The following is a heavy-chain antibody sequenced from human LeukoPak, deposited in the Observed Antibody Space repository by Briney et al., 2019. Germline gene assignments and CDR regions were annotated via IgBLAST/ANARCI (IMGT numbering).Heavy chain of an antibody. CDR2: VNPNSGGT. CDR1: GYTFTGYY. J-gene: IGHJ4*02. V-gene: IGHV1-2*02. D-gene: IGHD5-24*01. Sequence: ASVKVSCKASGYTFTGYYMHWVRQAPGRGLEWMGWVNPNSGGTNYAQKFQGRVTMTRDTSISTAYMELSRLRSDDTAAYYCASLEMATKEGYFDYWGQGTLVTVSS. CDR3: ASLEMATKEGYFDY.